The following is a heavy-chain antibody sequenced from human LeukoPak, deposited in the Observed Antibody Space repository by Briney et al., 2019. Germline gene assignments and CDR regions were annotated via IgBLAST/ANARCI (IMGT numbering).Heavy chain of an antibody. CDR3: VRGYSFGPYGMDV. V-gene: IGHV3-64D*09. Sequence: GGSLRLSCSASGFPFSSYAMHWVRQAPGKGLEYVSAISDSGGSTCYADSVKGRFTISRDNSKNTLYLQMSSLRAEDTAVYFCVRGYSFGPYGMDVWGQGTLVTVSS. CDR1: GFPFSSYA. D-gene: IGHD2-15*01. CDR2: ISDSGGST. J-gene: IGHJ6*02.